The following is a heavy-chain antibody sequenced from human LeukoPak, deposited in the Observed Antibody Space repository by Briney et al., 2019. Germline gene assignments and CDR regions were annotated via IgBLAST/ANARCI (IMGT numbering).Heavy chain of an antibody. Sequence: PGGSLRLSCAASGFTFSSYGMSWVRQAPGKGLEWVSAISGSGGSTYYADSVKGRFTISRDNSKNTLYLQMNSLRPEDTAVYYCAKDEHSSGYQSIFDYWGQGTLVTVSS. CDR2: ISGSGGST. J-gene: IGHJ4*02. V-gene: IGHV3-23*01. CDR1: GFTFSSYG. D-gene: IGHD3-22*01. CDR3: AKDEHSSGYQSIFDY.